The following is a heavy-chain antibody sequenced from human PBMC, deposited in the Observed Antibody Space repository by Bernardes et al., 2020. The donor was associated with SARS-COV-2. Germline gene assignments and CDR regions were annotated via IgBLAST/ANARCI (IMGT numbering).Heavy chain of an antibody. V-gene: IGHV1-24*01. J-gene: IGHJ5*02. D-gene: IGHD6-19*01. Sequence: ASVKVSCKVSGYTLTELSMHWVRQAPGKGLEWMGGFDPEDVETIYAQKFQGRVTMTEDTSTDTAYMELSSLRSEDTAVYYCATVPPFISGWYLSVHPNWFDPWGQGTLVTVSS. CDR1: GYTLTELS. CDR3: ATVPPFISGWYLSVHPNWFDP. CDR2: FDPEDVET.